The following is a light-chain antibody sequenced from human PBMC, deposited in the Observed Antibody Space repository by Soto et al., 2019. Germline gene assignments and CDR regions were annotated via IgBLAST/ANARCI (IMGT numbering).Light chain of an antibody. Sequence: EIVMTQSPATLSVSPGERATLSCRASQSVSNNLAWYQKKPGQAPRLLIYGASTRATGIPARFSGGGSGTEFTLTISSLQSEDFAVYCCQQYNNWWTFGQGTRVEIK. V-gene: IGKV3-15*01. CDR2: GAS. CDR1: QSVSNN. CDR3: QQYNNWWT. J-gene: IGKJ1*01.